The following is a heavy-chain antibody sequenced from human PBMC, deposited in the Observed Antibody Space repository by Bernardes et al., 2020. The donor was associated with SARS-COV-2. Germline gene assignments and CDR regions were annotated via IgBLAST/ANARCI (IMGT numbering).Heavy chain of an antibody. V-gene: IGHV3-66*01. CDR2: IYSGGST. Sequence: GGSLRLSRAASGFTVSSNYMSWVRQAPGKGLEWVSVIYSGGSTYYADSVKGRFTISRDNSKNTLYLQMNSLRAEDTAVYYCARDSSHTGRGQWGQGTLVTVSS. CDR1: GFTVSSNY. CDR3: ARDSSHTGRGQ. J-gene: IGHJ4*02.